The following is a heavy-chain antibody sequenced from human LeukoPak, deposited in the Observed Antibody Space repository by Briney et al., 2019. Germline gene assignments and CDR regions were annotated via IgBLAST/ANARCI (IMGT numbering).Heavy chain of an antibody. Sequence: SETLSLTCAVYGGSFSGYYWSWIRQPPGKGLEWIGEINHSESTNYNPSLKSRVTISVDTSKNQFSLKLSSVTAADTAVYYCARANEYYYDSSGYYGQAGAFDIWGQGTMVTVSS. CDR2: INHSEST. CDR3: ARANEYYYDSSGYYGQAGAFDI. J-gene: IGHJ3*02. V-gene: IGHV4-34*01. D-gene: IGHD3-22*01. CDR1: GGSFSGYY.